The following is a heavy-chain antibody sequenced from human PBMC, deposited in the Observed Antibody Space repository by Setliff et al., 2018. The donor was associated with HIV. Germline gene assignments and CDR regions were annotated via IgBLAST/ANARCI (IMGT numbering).Heavy chain of an antibody. J-gene: IGHJ6*02. CDR3: ARDGEYQVLHYYYTGMDV. V-gene: IGHV1-18*01. CDR1: GYTFTRYG. CDR2: ISTNNGNT. D-gene: IGHD2-2*01. Sequence: ASVKVSCKASGYTFTRYGISWVRQAPGQGLEWMGWISTNNGNTKYAQMLQGRVTMTTDTSTSTAYMELRYLRSDDTAVCYCARDGEYQVLHYYYTGMDVWGQGTTVTVSS.